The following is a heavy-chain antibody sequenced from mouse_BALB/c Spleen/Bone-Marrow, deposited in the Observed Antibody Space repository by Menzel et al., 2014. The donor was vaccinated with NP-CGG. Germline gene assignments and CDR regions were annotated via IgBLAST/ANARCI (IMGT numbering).Heavy chain of an antibody. V-gene: IGHV3-8*02. CDR2: ISYSGST. J-gene: IGHJ2*01. D-gene: IGHD2-1*01. Sequence: VQLQQSGPSLVKPSQTLSLTCSATGDSITSGYLNWIRKFPGNKLEYMGYISYSGSTYYNPSLKSRISITRDTSKNQFYLQLNSVTTEDTATYYCATYDGTSFDYWGQGTTLTVSS. CDR1: GDSITSGY. CDR3: ATYDGTSFDY.